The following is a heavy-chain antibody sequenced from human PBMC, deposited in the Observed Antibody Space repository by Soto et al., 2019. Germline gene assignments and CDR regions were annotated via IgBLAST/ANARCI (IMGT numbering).Heavy chain of an antibody. J-gene: IGHJ2*01. CDR3: ARAERNKYYDILTGYSDL. Sequence: QVQLQESGPGLVKPSQTLSLTGTVSSGAISSGCYYWSWIREHPGKGLEWIGYIYYSGSTYYNPSLKSRVTISVDTSKNQFSRKLSSVTAADTAVYYCARAERNKYYDILTGYSDLWGRGTLVTVSS. CDR2: IYYSGST. V-gene: IGHV4-31*03. CDR1: SGAISSGCYY. D-gene: IGHD3-9*01.